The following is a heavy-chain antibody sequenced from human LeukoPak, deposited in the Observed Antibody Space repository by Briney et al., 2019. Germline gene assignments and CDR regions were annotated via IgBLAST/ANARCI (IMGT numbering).Heavy chain of an antibody. CDR2: IKSDGSST. Sequence: GGSLRLSCAASGFTLSSYLMFWVRQAPGEGLVWVSRIKSDGSSTNYADSVKGRFTISRDNAKSTLYLQMNSLRAEDTAVYYCARDRDFRIDYWGQGTLVTVSS. CDR1: GFTLSSYL. J-gene: IGHJ4*02. CDR3: ARDRDFRIDY. V-gene: IGHV3-74*01. D-gene: IGHD3-3*01.